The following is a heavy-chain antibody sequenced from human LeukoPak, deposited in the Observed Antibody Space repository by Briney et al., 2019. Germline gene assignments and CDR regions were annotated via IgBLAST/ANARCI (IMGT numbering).Heavy chain of an antibody. CDR3: ARVRLGVSDAFDI. V-gene: IGHV4-59*01. CDR1: SGSTSGYY. CDR2: SYYSGST. J-gene: IGHJ3*02. D-gene: IGHD3-10*01. Sequence: SETLSLTCTVSSGSTSGYYWSWIRQPPGKGLEWIGYSYYSGSTGYSPSLKSRVTILVDTSKNQSSLKLTYVTPADTAVYYCARVRLGVSDAFDIWGQGTMVTVST.